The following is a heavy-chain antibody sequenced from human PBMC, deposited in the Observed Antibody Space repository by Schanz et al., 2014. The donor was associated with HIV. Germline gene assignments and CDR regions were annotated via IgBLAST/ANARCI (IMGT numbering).Heavy chain of an antibody. V-gene: IGHV3-33*01. CDR1: GFTFRNYG. Sequence: QVHLVESGGGVVQPGKSLRLSCAASGFTFRNYGIHWVRQAPGKGLSWVAVIWFDGTQKIYADSVKGRFTISRDDSANTVHLQMSSVRAEDTGVYFCARDRCNGGSCGLGYWGQGTLVTVSS. D-gene: IGHD2-15*01. CDR2: IWFDGTQK. J-gene: IGHJ4*02. CDR3: ARDRCNGGSCGLGY.